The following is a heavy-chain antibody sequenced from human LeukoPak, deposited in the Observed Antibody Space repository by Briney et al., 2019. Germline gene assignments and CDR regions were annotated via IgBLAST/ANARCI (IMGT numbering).Heavy chain of an antibody. CDR1: GYTFTSYG. J-gene: IGHJ4*02. CDR2: ISAYNGNT. CDR3: ARDRAVAGTWFFDY. D-gene: IGHD6-19*01. V-gene: IGHV1-18*01. Sequence: GASVKVSCKASGYTFTSYGINWVRQPPGQGLEWMGWISAYNGNTKYAQKLQDRVTMTTDTSTSTAYMALRSLRSDDTAMYYCARDRAVAGTWFFDYWGQGTLVTVSS.